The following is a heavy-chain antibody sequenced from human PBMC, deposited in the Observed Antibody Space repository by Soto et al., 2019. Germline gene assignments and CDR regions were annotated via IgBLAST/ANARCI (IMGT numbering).Heavy chain of an antibody. V-gene: IGHV4-59*01. CDR3: ARGGNWKRLDY. CDR2: IYYSGST. J-gene: IGHJ4*02. Sequence: SETLSLTCTVSGGSISGYYWSWIRQPPGKGLEWIAYIYYSGSTNYNPSLKSRVTISVDTSKNQFSLKLSSVTAADTAVYYCARGGNWKRLDYWGQGALVTVSS. CDR1: GGSISGYY. D-gene: IGHD1-20*01.